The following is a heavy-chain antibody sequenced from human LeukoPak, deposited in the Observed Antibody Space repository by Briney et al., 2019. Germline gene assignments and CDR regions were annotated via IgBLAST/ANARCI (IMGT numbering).Heavy chain of an antibody. J-gene: IGHJ4*02. V-gene: IGHV4-59*01. CDR1: GGTISSYY. Sequence: SSETLSLTCTVSGGTISSYYWSWVRQPPGKGLEWIGYIYYSGSTNYNPSLKSRVTISVDTSKNQFSLELSSVTAADRDVYFFARGPPTLRHQLTLWYYFDYWGQGTLVTVSS. D-gene: IGHD6-13*01. CDR3: ARGPPTLRHQLTLWYYFDY. CDR2: IYYSGST.